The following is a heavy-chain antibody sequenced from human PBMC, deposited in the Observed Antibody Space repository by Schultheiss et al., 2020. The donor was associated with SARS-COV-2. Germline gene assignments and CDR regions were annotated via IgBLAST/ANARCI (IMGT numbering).Heavy chain of an antibody. V-gene: IGHV3-66*02. J-gene: IGHJ4*02. Sequence: GGSLRLSCAASGFTFSSYAMSWVRQAPGKGLEWVSVIYSGGSTYYADSVKGRFTISRDNSKNTLYLQMNSLRAEDTAVYYCARVSHSSGWYGYWGQGTLVTVSS. CDR1: GFTFSSYA. CDR2: IYSGGST. D-gene: IGHD6-19*01. CDR3: ARVSHSSGWYGY.